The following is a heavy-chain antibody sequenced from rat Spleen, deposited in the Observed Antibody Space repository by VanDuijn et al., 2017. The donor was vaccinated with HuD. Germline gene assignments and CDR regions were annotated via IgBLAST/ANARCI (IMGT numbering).Heavy chain of an antibody. D-gene: IGHD4-6*01. V-gene: IGHV5S13*01. CDR2: ISAGGDNT. J-gene: IGHJ2*01. CDR3: TRGTYFRH. CDR1: GFSLTNNG. Sequence: VQLKESGPGLVQPSQTLSLTCTVSGFSLTNNGVSWVRQAPTKGLEWVAYISAGGDNTYYRDSVKGRFTLSRDVAKSTLYLQMNNLRSEDTATYYCTRGTYFRHWGQGVMVTVSS.